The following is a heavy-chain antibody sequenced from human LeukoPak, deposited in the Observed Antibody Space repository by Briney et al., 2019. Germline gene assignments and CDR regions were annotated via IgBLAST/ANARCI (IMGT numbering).Heavy chain of an antibody. CDR1: GFTFSNAW. CDR3: AKEARDERITMVRGRSWFDP. Sequence: GGSLRLSCAASGFTFSNAWMSWVRQAPGKGLEWVSAISGSGGSTYYADSVKGRFTISRDNSKNTLYLQMNSLRAEDTAVYYCAKEARDERITMVRGRSWFDPWGQGTLVTVSS. J-gene: IGHJ5*02. D-gene: IGHD3-10*01. CDR2: ISGSGGST. V-gene: IGHV3-23*01.